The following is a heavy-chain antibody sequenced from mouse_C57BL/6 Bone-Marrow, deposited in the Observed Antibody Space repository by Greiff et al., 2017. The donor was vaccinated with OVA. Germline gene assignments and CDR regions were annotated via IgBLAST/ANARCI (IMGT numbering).Heavy chain of an antibody. Sequence: QVQLQQPGAELVMPGASVKLSCKASGYTFTSYWMHWVKQRPGQGLEWIGEIDPSDSYTNYNQKFKGKSTLTVDKSSSTAYMQLSSLTSEDSAVYYGAIYGNYPYYAMDYWGQGTSVTVSS. CDR2: IDPSDSYT. V-gene: IGHV1-69*01. D-gene: IGHD2-1*01. J-gene: IGHJ4*01. CDR3: AIYGNYPYYAMDY. CDR1: GYTFTSYW.